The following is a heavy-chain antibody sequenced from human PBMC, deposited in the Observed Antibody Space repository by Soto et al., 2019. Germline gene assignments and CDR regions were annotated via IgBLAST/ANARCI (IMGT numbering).Heavy chain of an antibody. CDR2: MNPNSGNT. V-gene: IGHV1-8*01. Sequence: ASVKVSCKASGYTFTSYDINWVRQATGQGLEWMGWMNPNSGNTGYAQKFQGRVTMTTDTSMSTAYMELRSLRSDVTAVYYCAMVDVYVTPSPQDVWGQGTTVTVSS. CDR1: GYTFTSYD. J-gene: IGHJ6*02. CDR3: AMVDVYVTPSPQDV. D-gene: IGHD3-16*01.